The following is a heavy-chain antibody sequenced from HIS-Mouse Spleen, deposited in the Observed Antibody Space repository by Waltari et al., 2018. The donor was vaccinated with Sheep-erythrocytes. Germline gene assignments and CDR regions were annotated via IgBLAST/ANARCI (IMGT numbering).Heavy chain of an antibody. CDR2: ISSSSSYI. Sequence: EVQLVESGGGLVKPGGSLRLSCAASGFTFSSYSMTWSRQAPGKGLEWVSSISSSSSYIYYADSVKGRFTISRDNAKNSLYLQMNSLRAEDTAVYYCARDAPHGDRFDYWGQGTLVTVSS. CDR1: GFTFSSYS. V-gene: IGHV3-21*01. J-gene: IGHJ4*02. D-gene: IGHD7-27*01. CDR3: ARDAPHGDRFDY.